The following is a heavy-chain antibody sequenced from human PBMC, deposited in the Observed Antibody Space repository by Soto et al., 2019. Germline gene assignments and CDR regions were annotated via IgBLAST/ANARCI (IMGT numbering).Heavy chain of an antibody. V-gene: IGHV3-48*03. J-gene: IGHJ4*02. Sequence: GGSLRLSCAASGFTFSSYEMNWVRQAPGKGLEWVSYISSSGRTIYYADSVKGRFTISRDNAKNSLYLQMNSQRAEDTAVYYCARSGYNWNDGARGYFDYWGQGTLVTVSS. D-gene: IGHD1-20*01. CDR3: ARSGYNWNDGARGYFDY. CDR2: ISSSGRTI. CDR1: GFTFSSYE.